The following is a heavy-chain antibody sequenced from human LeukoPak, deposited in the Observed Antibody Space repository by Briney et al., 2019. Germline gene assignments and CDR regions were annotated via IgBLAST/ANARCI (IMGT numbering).Heavy chain of an antibody. V-gene: IGHV4-39*07. Sequence: PSETLSLTCTVSGGSISSSSYYWGWIRQPPGKGLEWIGSIYYSGSTYYNPSLKSRVTISVDTSKNQFSLKLSSVTAADTAVYYCARWEYQQPVFDYWGQGTLVTVSS. J-gene: IGHJ4*02. CDR3: ARWEYQQPVFDY. CDR2: IYYSGST. D-gene: IGHD6-13*01. CDR1: GGSISSSSYY.